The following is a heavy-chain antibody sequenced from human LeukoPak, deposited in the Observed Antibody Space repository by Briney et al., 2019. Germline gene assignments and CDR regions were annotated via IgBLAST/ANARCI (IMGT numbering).Heavy chain of an antibody. D-gene: IGHD6-6*01. CDR2: IYSGGST. CDR3: ARDRLYSSSSEDY. J-gene: IGHJ4*02. CDR1: GFTVSSTY. V-gene: IGHV3-53*01. Sequence: PGGSLRLSCAASGFTVSSTYMSWVRQAPGKGLEWVSVIYSGGSTYYADSVKGRFTISRDNSKNTLYLLMNSLRAEDTAVYYCARDRLYSSSSEDYWGQGTLVTVSS.